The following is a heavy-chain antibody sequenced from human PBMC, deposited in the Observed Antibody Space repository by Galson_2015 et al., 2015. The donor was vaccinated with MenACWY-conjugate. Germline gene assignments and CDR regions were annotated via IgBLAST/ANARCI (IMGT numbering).Heavy chain of an antibody. V-gene: IGHV3-74*01. J-gene: IGHJ4*02. CDR3: ARVLTSRRRYFDY. CDR2: ISSDGSST. CDR1: GFTFSNYW. Sequence: SLRLSCAASGFTFSNYWMHWVRQAPGTGLVWVSRISSDGSSTNYADSVMGRFTISRDNAKNTLYLQMNSLRAEDTAVYYCARVLTSRRRYFDYWGQGTLVTASS. D-gene: IGHD1-1*01.